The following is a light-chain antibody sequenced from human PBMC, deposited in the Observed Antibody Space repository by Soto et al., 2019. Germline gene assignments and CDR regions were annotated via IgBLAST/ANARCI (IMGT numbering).Light chain of an antibody. J-gene: IGKJ1*01. Sequence: EIVMTQSPATLSVSPGERATLSCRASQSVTSYLAWYQQQPGQAPRLLIYGTSSRATAIPDRFSGSGSGTDFTLTISRLEPEDFAVYYCQQYGSSSWTFGQGTKVDIK. CDR1: QSVTSY. CDR3: QQYGSSSWT. CDR2: GTS. V-gene: IGKV3-20*01.